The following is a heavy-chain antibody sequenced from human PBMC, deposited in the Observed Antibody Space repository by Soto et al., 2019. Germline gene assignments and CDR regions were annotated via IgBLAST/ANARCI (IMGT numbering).Heavy chain of an antibody. CDR1: GFTFTEYW. CDR3: LRDGRGSVRYSDY. Sequence: EVQLVESGGGLVQPGGSLRLSCTASGFTFTEYWMSWVRPTPGQGLEWVASIKHDGSEKQYVDSVKGRFTIARDNAKNSLYLQMNSLRAEDTAVYYCLRDGRGSVRYSDYWGQGILVTVSS. CDR2: IKHDGSEK. D-gene: IGHD3-16*02. V-gene: IGHV3-7*01. J-gene: IGHJ4*02.